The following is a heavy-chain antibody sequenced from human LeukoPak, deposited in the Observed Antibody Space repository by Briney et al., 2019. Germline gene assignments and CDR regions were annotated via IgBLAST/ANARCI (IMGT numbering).Heavy chain of an antibody. CDR2: ISSNGGST. J-gene: IGHJ4*02. Sequence: GGSLRPSCVASGFTFSNYWMTWVRQAPGKGLEYVSAISSNGGSTYYADSVKGRFTISRDNSKNTLYLQMSSLRAEDTAVYYCVKVIYDSSGYYWGQGTLVTVSS. D-gene: IGHD3-22*01. CDR3: VKVIYDSSGYY. V-gene: IGHV3-64D*06. CDR1: GFTFSNYW.